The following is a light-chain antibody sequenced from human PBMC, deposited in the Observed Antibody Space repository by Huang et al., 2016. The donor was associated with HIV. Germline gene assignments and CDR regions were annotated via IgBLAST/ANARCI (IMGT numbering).Light chain of an antibody. V-gene: IGKV3-15*01. Sequence: EIVMTPSPGTLSVAPGARATLSCRASQNINTHLAWCHQKPGQAPRLLIYAASTRTADFPARFSGSGSRTEFTLTISSLQSEDIAVYYCQQYNDWPRSFGQGTKVEIK. CDR2: AAS. CDR3: QQYNDWPRS. CDR1: QNINTH. J-gene: IGKJ1*01.